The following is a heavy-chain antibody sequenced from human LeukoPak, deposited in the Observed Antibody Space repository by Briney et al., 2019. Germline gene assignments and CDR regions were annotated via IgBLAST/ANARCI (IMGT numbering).Heavy chain of an antibody. D-gene: IGHD3-16*01. CDR3: AKLGGQEVYNYYVGV. Sequence: GGSLRLTCEASGFTFSSYAMSWVRQAPGKGLEWVSGIIDSGDITYYANSVKGRFTISRDNSKNTLYLQMNSLSAEDTAVYYCAKLGGQEVYNYYVGVWGKGTTVAVSS. J-gene: IGHJ6*03. CDR1: GFTFSSYA. V-gene: IGHV3-23*01. CDR2: IIDSGDIT.